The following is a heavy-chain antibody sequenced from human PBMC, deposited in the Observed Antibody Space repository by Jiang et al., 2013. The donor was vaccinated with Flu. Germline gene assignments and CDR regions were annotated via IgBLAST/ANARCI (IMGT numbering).Heavy chain of an antibody. Sequence: IGWVRQMPGKGLEWMGIIYPGDSDTRYSPSFQGQVTISADKSISTAYLQWSSLKASDTAMYYCARHGGDDGDYGSDAFDIWGQGTMVTVSS. CDR2: IYPGDSDT. J-gene: IGHJ3*02. D-gene: IGHD4-17*01. CDR3: ARHGGDDGDYGSDAFDI. V-gene: IGHV5-51*01.